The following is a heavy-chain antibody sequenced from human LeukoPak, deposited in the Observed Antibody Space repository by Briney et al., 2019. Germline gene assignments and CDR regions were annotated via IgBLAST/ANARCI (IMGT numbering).Heavy chain of an antibody. V-gene: IGHV1-46*01. Sequence: ASVKVSCKASGYTFSTYYMYWVRQSPGQGLEWMGAINPTGTDTIYAQTFQGRVTMTRDLSTSTVYMELSSLRAEDTALYYCAKDVGAYGDSRGFDYWGQGTLVTVSS. J-gene: IGHJ4*02. CDR2: INPTGTDT. CDR3: AKDVGAYGDSRGFDY. D-gene: IGHD4-17*01. CDR1: GYTFSTYY.